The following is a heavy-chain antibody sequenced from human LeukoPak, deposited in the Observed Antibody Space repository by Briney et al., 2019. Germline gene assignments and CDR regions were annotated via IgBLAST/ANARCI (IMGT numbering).Heavy chain of an antibody. CDR1: GFMFHDYA. CDR3: ARESESSGWYDY. J-gene: IGHJ4*02. D-gene: IGHD6-19*01. Sequence: GGSLRLSCAAPGFMFHDYAIHWVRHAPGKGLEWVSLISGDDGSTFYADSVKGRFTISRDNSKNSLYLQMNSLRSDDTALYYCARESESSGWYDYWGQGTLVTVSS. V-gene: IGHV3-43*02. CDR2: ISGDDGST.